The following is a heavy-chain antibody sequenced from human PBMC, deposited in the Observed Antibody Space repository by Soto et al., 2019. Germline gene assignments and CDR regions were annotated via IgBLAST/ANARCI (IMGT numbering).Heavy chain of an antibody. CDR3: ARDRDNRDYDILTGYSNFDY. J-gene: IGHJ4*02. V-gene: IGHV6-1*01. Sequence: XQTLSLTSAISGDSVSSNSAAWNWIRQSPSRGLEWLGRTYYRSKWYNDYAVSVKSRITINPDTSKNQFSLQLNSVTPEDTAVYYCARDRDNRDYDILTGYSNFDYWGQGTLVTVSS. CDR2: TYYRSKWYN. CDR1: GDSVSSNSAA. D-gene: IGHD3-9*01.